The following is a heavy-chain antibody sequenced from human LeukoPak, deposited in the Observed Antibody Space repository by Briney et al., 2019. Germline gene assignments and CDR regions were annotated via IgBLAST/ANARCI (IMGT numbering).Heavy chain of an antibody. V-gene: IGHV5-51*01. CDR1: GYSFSSYW. Sequence: GESLKISCKGSGYSFSSYWIAWVRQMPGKGLEWMGIIYPGDSDTRYSPSFQGQVTISAHKSISTAYLQWSSLKASDTAMYYCARHPSNPYGGDAFDIWGQGTMVTVSS. CDR3: ARHPSNPYGGDAFDI. J-gene: IGHJ3*02. D-gene: IGHD3-16*01. CDR2: IYPGDSDT.